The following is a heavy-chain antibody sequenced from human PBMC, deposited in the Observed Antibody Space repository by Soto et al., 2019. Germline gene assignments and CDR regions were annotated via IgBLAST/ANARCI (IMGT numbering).Heavy chain of an antibody. CDR1: GGYISSYY. Sequence: ETLSLTCTVSGGYISSYYWSGIRQSPGKGPEWIGYVYHSGATNYNPSLESRVTISVDTSKNQFSLKPTSVTAADTAVYYCARDKITGLFDYWGQGTLVTVSS. CDR3: ARDKITGLFDY. J-gene: IGHJ4*02. V-gene: IGHV4-59*12. D-gene: IGHD2-8*02. CDR2: VYHSGAT.